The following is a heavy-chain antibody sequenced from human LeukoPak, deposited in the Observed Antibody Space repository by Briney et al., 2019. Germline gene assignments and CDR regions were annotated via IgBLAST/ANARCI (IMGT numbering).Heavy chain of an antibody. D-gene: IGHD1-26*01. CDR3: ARTSGNYCWESHFDY. CDR1: GGSISDHF. V-gene: IGHV4-4*07. CDR2: IYSNGAT. J-gene: IGHJ4*02. Sequence: ASETLSLTCIVSGGSISDHFWSWIRQPAGKGLEWIGRIYSNGATNYNPSLTSRVTMSVDTSKNHFSLRLSPVTAADTAIYYCARTSGNYCWESHFDYWGQGALVTVSS.